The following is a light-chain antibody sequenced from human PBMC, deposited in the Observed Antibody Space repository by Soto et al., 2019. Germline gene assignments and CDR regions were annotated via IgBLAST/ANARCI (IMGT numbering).Light chain of an antibody. CDR1: QTISTW. CDR3: QQYTNTNNPWM. CDR2: DAS. V-gene: IGKV1-5*01. J-gene: IGKJ1*01. Sequence: DIHVTHSPPTLSASVVYRVTITCRSIQTISTWMACYQQKPGKAPKLLVYDASTLQSGVASRFSGSGSGTGFTLIISGLQPDDSATYYCQQYTNTNNPWMFGQGTKVDI.